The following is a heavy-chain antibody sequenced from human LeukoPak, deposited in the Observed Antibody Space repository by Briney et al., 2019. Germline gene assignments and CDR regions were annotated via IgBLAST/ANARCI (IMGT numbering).Heavy chain of an antibody. CDR1: GFTFGIYA. CDR3: AREAFYSSGWLSLFGY. V-gene: IGHV3-23*01. CDR2: IGGSGGST. D-gene: IGHD6-19*01. J-gene: IGHJ4*02. Sequence: GRSLRLSCAASGFTFGIYARSWVRQAPGKGLEWVSVIGGSGGSTYYADSVKGRFTISRDKSKNTLYLQMNSLRAEDTAVYYCAREAFYSSGWLSLFGYWGQGTLVTVSS.